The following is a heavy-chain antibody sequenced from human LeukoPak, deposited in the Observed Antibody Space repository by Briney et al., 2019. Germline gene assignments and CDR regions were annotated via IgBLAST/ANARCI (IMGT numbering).Heavy chain of an antibody. CDR3: ARVRDGYNRVELGY. Sequence: SVKVSCKASGYTFTGYYMHWVRQAPGQGVEWMGWINPNSGCTNYAQKFQGRVTMTRDTSISTAYMELSRLRSDDTAVYYCARVRDGYNRVELGYWGQGTLVTVSS. CDR1: GYTFTGYY. V-gene: IGHV1-2*02. J-gene: IGHJ4*02. D-gene: IGHD5-24*01. CDR2: INPNSGCT.